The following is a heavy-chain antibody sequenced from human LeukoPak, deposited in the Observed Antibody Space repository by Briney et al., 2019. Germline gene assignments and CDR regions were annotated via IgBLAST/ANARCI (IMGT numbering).Heavy chain of an antibody. D-gene: IGHD6-13*01. CDR2: IIPFLGIA. CDR1: GGTFSCYA. V-gene: IGHV1-69*04. CDR3: PRDLSGGVVAAAGTNHWFDP. Sequence: GASVKVSCKASGGTFSCYAISWVRQAPGQGLEWMGRIIPFLGIANYAQKFQGRVTITADKSTSTAYMELSSLKAEDAAVYDCPRDLSGGVVAAAGTNHWFDPRRQGTLVSVSS. J-gene: IGHJ5*02.